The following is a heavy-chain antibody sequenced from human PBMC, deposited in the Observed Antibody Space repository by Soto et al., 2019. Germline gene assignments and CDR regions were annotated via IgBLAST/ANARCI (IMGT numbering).Heavy chain of an antibody. J-gene: IGHJ6*02. CDR2: IIPIFGTA. Sequence: QVQLVQSGAEVKKPGSSVKVSCKASGGTFSSYAISWVRQAPGQGLEWMGGIIPIFGTANYAQEFQGRVTITADESTSTAYMELSSLRSEDTAMYYCARAGFSGTYYYYYGMDVWDQGTTVTVSS. CDR3: ARAGFSGTYYYYYGMDV. D-gene: IGHD5-12*01. CDR1: GGTFSSYA. V-gene: IGHV1-69*01.